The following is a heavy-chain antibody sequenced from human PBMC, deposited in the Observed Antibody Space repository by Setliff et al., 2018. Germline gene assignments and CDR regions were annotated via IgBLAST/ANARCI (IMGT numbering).Heavy chain of an antibody. V-gene: IGHV1-18*01. D-gene: IGHD5-18*01. CDR3: ARAPSVELVTIRTNSWFTY. CDR2: ISVYNGDT. J-gene: IGHJ4*02. Sequence: GASVKVSCKASGYTFRNYAFAWVRQAPGQGLEWVGWISVYNGDTNYAQKFQGRVTLTTDTSTSTAYKELRSLTSDDSAFYYCARAPSVELVTIRTNSWFTYWGQGTLVTVSS. CDR1: GYTFRNYA.